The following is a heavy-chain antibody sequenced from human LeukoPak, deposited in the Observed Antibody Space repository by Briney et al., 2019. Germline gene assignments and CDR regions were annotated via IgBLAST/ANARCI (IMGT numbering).Heavy chain of an antibody. D-gene: IGHD2-15*01. J-gene: IGHJ4*02. CDR3: APDLRGAAWSLDY. V-gene: IGHV3-30-3*01. Sequence: PGGSLRLSCAASGFTFSRYAMHWVRQAPGKGLEWVAVISYDGINKYYPDSVRGRFSVSRDNSKNMLYLQMNSLRAEDTAVYFCAPDLRGAAWSLDYWGQGTLVTVSS. CDR1: GFTFSRYA. CDR2: ISYDGINK.